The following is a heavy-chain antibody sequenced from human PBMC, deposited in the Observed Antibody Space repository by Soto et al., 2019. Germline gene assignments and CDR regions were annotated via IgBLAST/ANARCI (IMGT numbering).Heavy chain of an antibody. V-gene: IGHV1-46*01. CDR3: ARDAPFPITGTTFDY. J-gene: IGHJ4*02. Sequence: ASVKVSCKASGYTFTSYYIHWVRQAPGQGLEWMGSISPGGGGTSDAQNFQGRVTMTGDTSTNTVYMELSSLGSEDSAVYYCARDAPFPITGTTFDYWGQGTLVTVSS. CDR2: ISPGGGGT. D-gene: IGHD1-7*01. CDR1: GYTFTSYY.